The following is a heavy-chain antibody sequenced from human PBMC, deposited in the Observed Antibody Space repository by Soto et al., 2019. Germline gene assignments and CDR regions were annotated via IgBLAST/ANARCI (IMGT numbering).Heavy chain of an antibody. CDR1: GFTFSSYG. J-gene: IGHJ6*02. CDR2: IWYDGSNK. V-gene: IGHV3-33*01. CDR3: ARDLWAAARTYYYYGMDV. Sequence: QVQLVESGGGVVQPGRSLRLSCAASGFTFSSYGMHWVRQAPGKGLEWVAVIWYDGSNKYYADSVKGRFTISRDNSKNTMYRQMNSLRAEDTAVYYGARDLWAAARTYYYYGMDVWGQGTTVTVSS. D-gene: IGHD6-13*01.